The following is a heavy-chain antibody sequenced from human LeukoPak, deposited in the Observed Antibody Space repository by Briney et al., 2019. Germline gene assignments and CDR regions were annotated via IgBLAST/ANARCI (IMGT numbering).Heavy chain of an antibody. V-gene: IGHV4-59*06. CDR3: ARASIYYYYYGMDV. J-gene: IGHJ6*02. D-gene: IGHD2-21*01. Sequence: PSETLSLTCTVSGGSISSYYWSWIRQPAGKGLEWIGYIYYSGSTYYNPSLKSRVTISVDTSKNQFSLKLSSVTAADTAVYYCARASIYYYYYGMDVWGQGTTVTISS. CDR2: IYYSGST. CDR1: GGSISSYY.